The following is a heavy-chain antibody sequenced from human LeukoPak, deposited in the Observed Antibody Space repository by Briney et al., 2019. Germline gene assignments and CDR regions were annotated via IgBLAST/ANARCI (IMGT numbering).Heavy chain of an antibody. CDR2: TYYRSKWYN. Sequence: SQTLSLTCAISGDSVSSKTAAWNWIRQSPSRGLEWLGRTYYRSKWYNDYAVSVKSRITINPDTSKTQSSLRLNSVPPAATAVYYCARDRMTGDNWFAPWAREPWSPSPQ. CDR1: GDSVSSKTAA. D-gene: IGHD1-14*01. CDR3: ARDRMTGDNWFAP. V-gene: IGHV6-1*01. J-gene: IGHJ5*02.